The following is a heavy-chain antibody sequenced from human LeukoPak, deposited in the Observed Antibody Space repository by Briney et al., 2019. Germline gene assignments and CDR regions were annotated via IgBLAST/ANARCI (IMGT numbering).Heavy chain of an antibody. J-gene: IGHJ4*02. CDR2: INPNSGGT. Sequence: ASVTVSCKASGGTFSSYAISWVRQAPGQGLEWVGWINPNSGGTNYAQKFQGRVTMTRDTSISTVYMELSRLRSDDTAVYYCARAGASIAAAAYWGQGTLVTVSS. CDR1: GGTFSSYA. D-gene: IGHD6-13*01. CDR3: ARAGASIAAAAY. V-gene: IGHV1-2*02.